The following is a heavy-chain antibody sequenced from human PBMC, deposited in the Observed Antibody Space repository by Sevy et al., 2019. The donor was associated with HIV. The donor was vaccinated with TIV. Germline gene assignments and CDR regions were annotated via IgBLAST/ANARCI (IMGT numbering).Heavy chain of an antibody. V-gene: IGHV3-7*01. CDR2: IYQDGSEK. Sequence: GGSPRLSCVASGFSFRSYWMTWVRQAPGKGLEWVASIYQDGSEKYYMDSVKGRFTVSRDNAKNSLFLQMNSLRVEDTAVYYCAREGSYGDYMLSYYYGMDVWGQGTTVTVSS. CDR3: AREGSYGDYMLSYYYGMDV. D-gene: IGHD4-17*01. J-gene: IGHJ6*02. CDR1: GFSFRSYW.